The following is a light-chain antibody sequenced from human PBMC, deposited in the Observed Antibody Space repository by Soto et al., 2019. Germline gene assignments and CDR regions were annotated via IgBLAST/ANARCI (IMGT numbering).Light chain of an antibody. J-gene: IGLJ1*01. CDR3: SSYTSSNTHV. Sequence: QSALTQPASVSGSPGQSITISCTGSSSDVGGYNFVSWYQQHPGKVPKLMIYDVSSRPSGVSDRFSGSKSGNTASLTISGLQAEDEGDYYCSSYTSSNTHVFGSGTKVTVL. CDR1: SSDVGGYNF. CDR2: DVS. V-gene: IGLV2-14*03.